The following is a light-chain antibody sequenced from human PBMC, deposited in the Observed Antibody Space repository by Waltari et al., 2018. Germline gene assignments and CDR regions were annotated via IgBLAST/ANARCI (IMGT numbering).Light chain of an antibody. J-gene: IGKJ4*01. CDR3: QQRHDWPLN. V-gene: IGKV3-11*01. Sequence: EILLTQSPVTLSVSPGERATLSCKASQSVRSYLAWYQQKPGQAPRLLIYDASNRASGIPARFSGSGFGTEFTLTISNVEPEDFAVYYCQQRHDWPLNFGGGTKLEIK. CDR2: DAS. CDR1: QSVRSY.